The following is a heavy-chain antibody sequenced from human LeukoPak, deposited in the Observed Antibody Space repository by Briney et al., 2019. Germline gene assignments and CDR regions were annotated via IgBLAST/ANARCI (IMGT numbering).Heavy chain of an antibody. J-gene: IGHJ6*03. CDR3: ARGYGAQRRGNYYMDV. Sequence: GGSLRLSCAASGFTFSSYWMSWVRQAPGKGLEWVANIKQDGSEKYYVDSVKGRFTISRDNAKNSLYLQMNSLRAEDTAVYYCARGYGAQRRGNYYMDVWGKGTTVTVSS. V-gene: IGHV3-7*01. D-gene: IGHD4-17*01. CDR1: GFTFSSYW. CDR2: IKQDGSEK.